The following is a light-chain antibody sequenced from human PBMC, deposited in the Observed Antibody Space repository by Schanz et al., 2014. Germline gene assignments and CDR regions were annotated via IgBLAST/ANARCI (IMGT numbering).Light chain of an antibody. V-gene: IGLV2-11*01. CDR3: SSYTSISTLV. CDR1: SSDVGGYNY. Sequence: QSALTQPRSVSGSPGQSVTISCTGTSSDVGGYNYVSWYQQHPGKAPKLMIYEVNKRPSGVPDRFSGSKSGDTASLTISGLKTEDEADYYCSSYTSISTLVFGGGTKLTVL. J-gene: IGLJ3*02. CDR2: EVN.